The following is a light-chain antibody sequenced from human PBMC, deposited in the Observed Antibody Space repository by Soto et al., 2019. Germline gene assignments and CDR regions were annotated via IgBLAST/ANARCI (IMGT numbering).Light chain of an antibody. Sequence: QSALTQPASVSGSPGQSITISCTGTSSDVGGYNYVSWYQQHPGKAPKLMIYDVSNRPSGVPHRFSGSKSGNTASLTISGLQAGDEAAYYCSSYTSSSTVVFGGGTKVTVL. CDR2: DVS. CDR1: SSDVGGYNY. CDR3: SSYTSSSTVV. V-gene: IGLV2-14*01. J-gene: IGLJ2*01.